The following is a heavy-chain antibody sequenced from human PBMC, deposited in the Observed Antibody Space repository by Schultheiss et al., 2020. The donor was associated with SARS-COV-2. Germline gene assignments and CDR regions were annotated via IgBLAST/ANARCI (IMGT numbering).Heavy chain of an antibody. Sequence: GESLKISCAASGFSFSNAWMSWVRQAPGKGLEWVGRIKSKTDGGTTEYAASVKGRFTISRDDSKSIAYLQMNSLKTEDTAVYYCTRDEGYYYGMDVWGQGTTVTVSS. CDR2: IKSKTDGGTT. V-gene: IGHV3-15*01. CDR1: GFSFSNAW. CDR3: TRDEGYYYGMDV. J-gene: IGHJ6*02.